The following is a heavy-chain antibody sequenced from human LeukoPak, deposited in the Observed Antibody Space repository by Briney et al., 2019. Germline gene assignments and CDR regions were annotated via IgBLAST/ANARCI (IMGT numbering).Heavy chain of an antibody. Sequence: SETLSLTCTVSGGSISSYYWSWIRQPAGKGLEWIGRIYTSGSANYNPSLKSRVTMSVDTSKNQFSLKLSSVTAADTAVYYCARDQDYTRYFDYWGQGTLVTVSS. CDR3: ARDQDYTRYFDY. V-gene: IGHV4-4*07. D-gene: IGHD4-11*01. CDR1: GGSISSYY. CDR2: IYTSGSA. J-gene: IGHJ4*02.